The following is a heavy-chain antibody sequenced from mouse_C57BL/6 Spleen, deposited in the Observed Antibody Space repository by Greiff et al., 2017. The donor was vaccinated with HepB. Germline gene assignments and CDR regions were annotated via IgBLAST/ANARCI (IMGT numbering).Heavy chain of an antibody. D-gene: IGHD2-3*01. Sequence: EVKLMESGPELVKPGASVKISCKASGYSFTDYNMNWVKQSNGKSLEWIGVINPNYGTTSYNQKFKGKATLTVDQSSSTAYMQLNSLTSEDSAVYYCARDGLYDGYSRTPWYFDVWGTGTTVTVSS. V-gene: IGHV1-39*01. J-gene: IGHJ1*03. CDR1: GYSFTDYN. CDR2: INPNYGTT. CDR3: ARDGLYDGYSRTPWYFDV.